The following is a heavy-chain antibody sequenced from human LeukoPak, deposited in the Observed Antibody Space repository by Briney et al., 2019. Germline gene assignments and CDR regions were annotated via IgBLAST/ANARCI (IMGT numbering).Heavy chain of an antibody. J-gene: IGHJ4*02. CDR1: GFTVRSNY. D-gene: IGHD3-3*01. Sequence: PGGSLRLSCAASGFTVRSNYMIWVRQAPGKGLEWVSVIYSGGRTYYADSVKGRFTISRDNSKNTVYVQMNSLRAEDTAVYYCAREAPFGSFDYWGQGTLVTVSS. CDR3: AREAPFGSFDY. V-gene: IGHV3-53*01. CDR2: IYSGGRT.